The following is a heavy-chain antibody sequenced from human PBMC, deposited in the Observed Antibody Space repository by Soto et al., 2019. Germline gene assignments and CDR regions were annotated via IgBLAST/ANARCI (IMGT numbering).Heavy chain of an antibody. J-gene: IGHJ5*02. Sequence: QLQLQESGPGLVKPSETLSLTCTVSGGSISSRGHYWGWIRQPPGKGLEWIGPIYYSGSTYYNPSLKSRVTISVDTSKNQFSLKLSSVTAADTAVYYCATSNWFDPWGQGTLVTVSS. V-gene: IGHV4-39*01. CDR2: IYYSGST. CDR3: ATSNWFDP. CDR1: GGSISSRGHY.